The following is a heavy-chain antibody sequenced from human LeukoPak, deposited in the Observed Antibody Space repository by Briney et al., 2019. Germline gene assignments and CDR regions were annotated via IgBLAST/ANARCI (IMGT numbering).Heavy chain of an antibody. Sequence: ASVKVSCKASGYTFTSNYIHWVRQAPGQGLEWMGMIYPRDGSTSYAQKFQGRVTVTRDTSTSTVHMELSGLRSEDTAAYYCARDVGDYGGNGFDYWGQGTLVTVSS. CDR1: GYTFTSNY. CDR3: ARDVGDYGGNGFDY. CDR2: IYPRDGST. V-gene: IGHV1-46*01. D-gene: IGHD4-23*01. J-gene: IGHJ4*02.